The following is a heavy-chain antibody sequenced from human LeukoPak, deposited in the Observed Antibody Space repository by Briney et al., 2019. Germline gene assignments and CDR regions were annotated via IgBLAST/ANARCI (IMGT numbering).Heavy chain of an antibody. V-gene: IGHV4-59*01. Sequence: PSETLSLTCTVSGGSISSYYWSWIRQPPGKGLEWIGYIYYSGSTNYNPPLQRRVTISVDTSKNQFSLKLSSVTAADTAVYYCARGSGGSWWNWFDPWGQGTLVTVSS. D-gene: IGHD2-15*01. CDR2: IYYSGST. CDR3: ARGSGGSWWNWFDP. CDR1: GGSISSYY. J-gene: IGHJ5*02.